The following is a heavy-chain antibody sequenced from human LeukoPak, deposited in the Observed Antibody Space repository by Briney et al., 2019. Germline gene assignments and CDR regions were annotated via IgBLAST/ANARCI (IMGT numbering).Heavy chain of an antibody. CDR3: AKYSGYEYYYHYYMDV. CDR1: GFTLSSYE. CDR2: ISSSGSTI. Sequence: PGGPLRLSCAASGFTLSSYEMNWVRQAPGKGLEWVSYISSSGSTIYYADSVKGRFTISRDNAKNTLYLQMNSLRAEDTVVYYCAKYSGYEYYYHYYMDVWGKGTTVTISS. D-gene: IGHD5-12*01. J-gene: IGHJ6*03. V-gene: IGHV3-48*03.